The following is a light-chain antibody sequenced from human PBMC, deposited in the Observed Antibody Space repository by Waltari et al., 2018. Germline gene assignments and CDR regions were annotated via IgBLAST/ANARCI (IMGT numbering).Light chain of an antibody. J-gene: IGLJ3*02. CDR1: SGHSSNI. V-gene: IGLV4-69*02. CDR3: QTGGHGTWV. CDR2: VNSDGSH. Sequence: QLVLTQSPSASASLGASVRRTCTLSSGHSSNIIAWHQQQPEKGPRYLMKVNSDGSHSKGDEMPDRFSGSGSGAERYLTISSVQSEDEADYYCQTGGHGTWVFGGGTKLTVL.